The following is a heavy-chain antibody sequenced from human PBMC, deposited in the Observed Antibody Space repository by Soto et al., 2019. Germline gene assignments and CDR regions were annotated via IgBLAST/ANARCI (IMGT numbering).Heavy chain of an antibody. CDR1: GYTFTSYG. V-gene: IGHV1-18*04. J-gene: IGHJ5*02. CDR3: ARDLLSDMDGKNWFDP. CDR2: IGAYNGNT. Sequence: ASVKVSCKASGYTFTSYGISWVRQAPGQGLEWMGWIGAYNGNTNYAQKLQGRVTMTTDTSTSTAYMELRSLRSDDTAVYYCARDLLSDMDGKNWFDPWGQGTLVTVSS.